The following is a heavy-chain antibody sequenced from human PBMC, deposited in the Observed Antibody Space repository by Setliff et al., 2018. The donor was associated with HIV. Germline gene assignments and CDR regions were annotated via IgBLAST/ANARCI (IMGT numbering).Heavy chain of an antibody. V-gene: IGHV3-23*01. CDR1: GFSFSNYA. Sequence: GGSLRLSCAASGFSFSNYAMTWVRQAPGKGLEWVSTMANGINPYYADSVRGRFTISRDNSKNTLYLQMNSLRAEDTAKYYCALRQRGGLVGAGNAFDIWGQGTMVTVSS. CDR3: ALRQRGGLVGAGNAFDI. J-gene: IGHJ3*02. D-gene: IGHD1-26*01. CDR2: MANGINP.